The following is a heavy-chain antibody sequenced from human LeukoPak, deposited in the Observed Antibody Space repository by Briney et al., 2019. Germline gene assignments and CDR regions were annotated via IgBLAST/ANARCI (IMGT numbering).Heavy chain of an antibody. D-gene: IGHD2-15*01. CDR3: AEGRSGCGGGSCYIVDY. J-gene: IGHJ4*02. Sequence: GGSLRLSCAASGFTFSSYDMKWVRQAPGKGLEWVSAISTSGGSTYYADSVKGRFTISRDNSKNTLFLQMNSLRAEDTAVYYCAEGRSGCGGGSCYIVDYWGQGTLVTVSS. CDR1: GFTFSSYD. V-gene: IGHV3-23*01. CDR2: ISTSGGST.